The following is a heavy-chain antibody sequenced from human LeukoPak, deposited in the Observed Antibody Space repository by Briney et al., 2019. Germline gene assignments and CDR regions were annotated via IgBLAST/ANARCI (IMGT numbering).Heavy chain of an antibody. J-gene: IGHJ5*02. D-gene: IGHD6-19*01. CDR3: ARADGWLVRGWFDP. Sequence: PSGTLSLTCAVSGGSISSTNWWSWVRQPPGKGLEWIGEIYRSGTTNYKPSLKSRVTISLDKSRNHFSLKLTSVTAADSAVYYCARADGWLVRGWFDPWGQGTLVTVSS. CDR2: IYRSGTT. V-gene: IGHV4-4*02. CDR1: GGSISSTNW.